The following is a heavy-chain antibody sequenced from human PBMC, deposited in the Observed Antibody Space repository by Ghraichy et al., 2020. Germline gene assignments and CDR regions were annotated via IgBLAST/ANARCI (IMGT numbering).Heavy chain of an antibody. D-gene: IGHD4-17*01. J-gene: IGHJ3*02. Sequence: GSLSLTCTVSGGSISSYSCNWIRQPAGKGLEWIGRIYTSGSTYFNPSLKSRVTMSVDTSKKHFSLRLSSVTAADTAVYYCARALFDYGDYTDAFDIWGQGTMVTVSS. CDR2: IYTSGST. V-gene: IGHV4-4*07. CDR3: ARALFDYGDYTDAFDI. CDR1: GGSISSYS.